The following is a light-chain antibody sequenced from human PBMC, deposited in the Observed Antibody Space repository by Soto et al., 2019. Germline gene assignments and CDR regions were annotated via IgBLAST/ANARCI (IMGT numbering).Light chain of an antibody. CDR1: QRISSN. CDR2: DTS. CDR3: QQYFDWPPWT. Sequence: EIVLTQSPGTLSVSPGGRATLSCRASQRISSNLAWYQQTPGQAPRLLIYDTSARATGVPARFSGSGSGTEFTLTISSLQSEDFAVYYCQQYFDWPPWTFGQGTKVEV. J-gene: IGKJ1*01. V-gene: IGKV3-15*01.